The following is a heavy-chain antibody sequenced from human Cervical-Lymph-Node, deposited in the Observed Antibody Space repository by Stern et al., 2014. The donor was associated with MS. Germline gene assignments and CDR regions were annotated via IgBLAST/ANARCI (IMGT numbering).Heavy chain of an antibody. CDR2: ITNVGSA. J-gene: IGHJ4*02. D-gene: IGHD1-1*01. V-gene: IGHV3-53*01. Sequence: EVQLGESGGGVIQPGGSLRLSCTASGFTVRRDYMTWVRQAPGKGLEWVSVITNVGSAFSTDAVKGRFTISRDDSKNTVYLHMTSLRAEDTAMYYCARDTSSPERSDWWGQGTLVTVSS. CDR1: GFTVRRDY. CDR3: ARDTSSPERSDW.